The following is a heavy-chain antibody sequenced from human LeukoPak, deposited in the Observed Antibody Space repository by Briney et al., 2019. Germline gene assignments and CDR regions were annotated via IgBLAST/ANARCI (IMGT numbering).Heavy chain of an antibody. V-gene: IGHV1-8*01. CDR2: MNPNSGNT. CDR1: GYTFTSYD. J-gene: IGHJ4*02. Sequence: RASAKVSCKASGYTFTSYDINWVRQATGQGLEWMGWMNPNSGNTGYAQKFQGRITMTRNTSISTAYMELSSLTSEDTAVYYCARIAAAGNRRLNYWGQGTLVTVSS. CDR3: ARIAAAGNRRLNY. D-gene: IGHD6-13*01.